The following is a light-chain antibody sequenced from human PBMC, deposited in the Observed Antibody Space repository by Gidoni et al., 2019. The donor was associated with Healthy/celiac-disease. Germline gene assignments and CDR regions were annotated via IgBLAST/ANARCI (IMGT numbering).Light chain of an antibody. CDR3: QQRSNWPLIT. Sequence: IVLTQSPATLSLSPGERATLSCRASPSVSSYLAWYQQKPGQAPRLLIYDASNRATGIPARFSGSGSGTDFTLTISSLEPEDFAVYYCQQRSNWPLITFGQGTRLEIK. J-gene: IGKJ5*01. CDR2: DAS. CDR1: PSVSSY. V-gene: IGKV3-11*01.